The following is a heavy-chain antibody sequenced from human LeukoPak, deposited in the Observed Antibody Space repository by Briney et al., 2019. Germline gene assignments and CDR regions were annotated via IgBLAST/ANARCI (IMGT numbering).Heavy chain of an antibody. V-gene: IGHV3-23*01. J-gene: IGHJ4*02. CDR3: AKDGYSSGWTN. CDR1: GFTFSSYA. D-gene: IGHD6-19*01. Sequence: GGSMRLSCAASGFTFSSYAMSWVRQAPGKGLEWVSAISGSGGSTYYADSVKGRFTISRDNSKNTLYLQMNSLRAEDTAVYYCAKDGYSSGWTNWGQGTLVTVSS. CDR2: ISGSGGST.